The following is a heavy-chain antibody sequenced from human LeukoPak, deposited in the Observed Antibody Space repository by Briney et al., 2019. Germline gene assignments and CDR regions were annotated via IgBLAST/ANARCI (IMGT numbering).Heavy chain of an antibody. CDR1: GGTFSSYA. CDR3: ARVPPHAAYYYYGMDV. V-gene: IGHV1-69*06. Sequence: SVKGSCKASGGTFSSYAISWVRQAPGQGLEWMGGIIPIFGTANYAQKFQGRVTITADKSTSTAYMEPSSLRSEDTAVYYCARVPPHAAYYYYGMDVWGKGTTVTVSS. J-gene: IGHJ6*04. CDR2: IIPIFGTA.